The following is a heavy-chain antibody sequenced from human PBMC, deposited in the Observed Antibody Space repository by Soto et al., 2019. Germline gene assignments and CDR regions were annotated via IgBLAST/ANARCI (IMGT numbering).Heavy chain of an antibody. CDR2: IYHSGST. J-gene: IGHJ4*02. D-gene: IGHD3-10*01. V-gene: IGHV4-30-2*01. Sequence: PSETLSHTCAVSGGSISSGGYSWSWIRQPPGKGLEWIGYIYHSGSTYYNPSLKSRVTISVDRSKNQFSLKLSSVTAADTAVYYCARSPPIFMVRGVMYFDYWGQGTLVTVSS. CDR1: GGSISSGGYS. CDR3: ARSPPIFMVRGVMYFDY.